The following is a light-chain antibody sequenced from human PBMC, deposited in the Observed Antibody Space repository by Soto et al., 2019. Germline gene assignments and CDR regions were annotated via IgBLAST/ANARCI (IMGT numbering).Light chain of an antibody. CDR2: SHS. CDR1: SSNIGANT. V-gene: IGLV1-44*01. J-gene: IGLJ1*01. CDR3: AAWDDSLNGYV. Sequence: QSVLTQPPSASGTPGQRVDFSCSGSSSNIGANTVNWYQQLPGAAPKLLIYSHSQRPSGVPDRFSGSKSGTSASLAISGLQSDDEAVYYCAAWDDSLNGYVFGSGTKLTVL.